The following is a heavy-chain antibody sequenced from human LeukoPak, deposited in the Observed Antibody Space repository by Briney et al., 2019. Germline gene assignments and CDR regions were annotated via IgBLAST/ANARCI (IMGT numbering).Heavy chain of an antibody. CDR3: ARVIYGVSSSYYFDY. CDR2: INHSGST. J-gene: IGHJ4*02. V-gene: IGHV4-34*01. D-gene: IGHD4-17*01. CDR1: GGSFSGYY. Sequence: SETLSLTCAVYGGSFSGYYWSWIRQPPGKGLEWIGEINHSGSTNYNPSLKSRVTISVDTSKNQFSLKPSSVTAADTAVYYCARVIYGVSSSYYFDYWGQGTLVTVSS.